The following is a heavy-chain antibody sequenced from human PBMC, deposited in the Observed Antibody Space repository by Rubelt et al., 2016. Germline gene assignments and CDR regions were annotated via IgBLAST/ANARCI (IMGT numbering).Heavy chain of an antibody. CDR2: INHSGST. J-gene: IGHJ4*02. V-gene: IGHV4-34*01. D-gene: IGHD2-21*01. Sequence: QVQLQQWGAGLLKPSETLSLTCAVYGGSFSGYYWSWIRQPPGKGLEWIGEINHSGSTNYNPSLKRRVTISVDTAKNPFSRKLSSVTAADTAVYYCAREVMAISDYWGQGTLVTVSS. CDR1: GGSFSGYY. CDR3: AREVMAISDY.